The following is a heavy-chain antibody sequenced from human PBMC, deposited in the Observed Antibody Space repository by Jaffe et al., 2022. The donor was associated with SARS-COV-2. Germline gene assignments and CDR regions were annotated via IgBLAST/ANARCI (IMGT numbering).Heavy chain of an antibody. CDR1: GYTFNDYY. D-gene: IGHD2-8*01. CDR2: INPNSGRT. V-gene: IGHV1-2*02. J-gene: IGHJ5*02. CDR3: AKDGFCTTASCPGIGENWFDP. Sequence: QVHLVQSGAEVQKPGASVQVSCKASGYTFNDYYLHWLRLAPGRGLEWMGWINPNSGRTRFGENFQGRVTLTRDTSINTAYMELRSLTSDDTAIYYCAKDGFCTTASCPGIGENWFDPWGPGTLVTVSS.